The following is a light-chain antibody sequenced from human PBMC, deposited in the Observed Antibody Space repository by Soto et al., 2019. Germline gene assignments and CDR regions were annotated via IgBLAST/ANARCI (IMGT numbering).Light chain of an antibody. V-gene: IGKV3-15*01. CDR1: QSISSN. CDR2: GAS. CDR3: QQYNNWPRT. Sequence: EIVLTQSPATLSVSPGESATLSCRASQSISSNVAWYQQKPGQAPRLLLFGASTRATGIPARSSGGGSGTEFTLTISSLQSEDFAVYYCQQYNNWPRTFGQGTKVDIK. J-gene: IGKJ1*01.